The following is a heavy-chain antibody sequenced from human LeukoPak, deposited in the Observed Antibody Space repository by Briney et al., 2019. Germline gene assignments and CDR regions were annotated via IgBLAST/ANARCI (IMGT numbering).Heavy chain of an antibody. CDR1: GGSISSYY. J-gene: IGHJ6*03. D-gene: IGHD5-18*01. CDR3: ARQMDTAMVTGHYYYYMDV. Sequence: AETLSLTCTVSGGSISSYYWSWIRQPPGKGLEWIGYIYYSGSTNYNPSLKSRVTISVDTSKNQFSLKLSSVTAADTAVYYCARQMDTAMVTGHYYYYMDVWGKGTTVTVSS. CDR2: IYYSGST. V-gene: IGHV4-59*08.